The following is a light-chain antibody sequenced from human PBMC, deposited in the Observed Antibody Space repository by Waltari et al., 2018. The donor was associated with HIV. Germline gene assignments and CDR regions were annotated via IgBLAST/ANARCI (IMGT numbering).Light chain of an antibody. V-gene: IGLV2-11*01. J-gene: IGLJ1*01. CDR1: SSAVGCYNY. CDR2: DVS. CDR3: CSYAGSYV. Sequence: QSALTQPRSVSGSPGQSVPISCTGTSSAVGCYNYFSWYQQHPGKAPKLMIYDVSKRPSGVPDRFSGSKSGNTASLTISGLQAEDEADYYCCSYAGSYVFGTGTKVTVL.